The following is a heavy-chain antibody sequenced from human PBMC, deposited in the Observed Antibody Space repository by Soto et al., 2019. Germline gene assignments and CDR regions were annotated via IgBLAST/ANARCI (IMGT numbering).Heavy chain of an antibody. D-gene: IGHD4-4*01. CDR3: ARVVHSNYAGKWFDP. CDR1: GGSISSGDYY. CDR2: IYYSGST. J-gene: IGHJ5*02. Sequence: QVQLQESGPGLVKPSQTLSLTCTVSGGSISSGDYYWSWIRQPPGKGLEWIGYIYYSGSTYYNPSLKRRVTISVDTSKNQFSLKLSSVTAADTAVYYCARVVHSNYAGKWFDPWGQGTLVTVSS. V-gene: IGHV4-30-4*01.